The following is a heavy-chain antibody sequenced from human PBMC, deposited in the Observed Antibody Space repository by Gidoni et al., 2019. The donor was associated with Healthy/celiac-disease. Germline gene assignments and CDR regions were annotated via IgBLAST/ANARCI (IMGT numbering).Heavy chain of an antibody. CDR2: IYHSGST. CDR1: GSSISSGGYS. J-gene: IGHJ5*02. Sequence: QLQLQESGSGLVKPSQTLSLTCAVSGSSISSGGYSWSWIRQPPGKGLEWIGYIYHSGSTYYNPALKSRVTISVDRSKNQFSLKLSSVTAADTAVYYCARGYCSSTSCYPRSNWFDPWGQGTLVTVSS. V-gene: IGHV4-30-2*01. CDR3: ARGYCSSTSCYPRSNWFDP. D-gene: IGHD2-2*01.